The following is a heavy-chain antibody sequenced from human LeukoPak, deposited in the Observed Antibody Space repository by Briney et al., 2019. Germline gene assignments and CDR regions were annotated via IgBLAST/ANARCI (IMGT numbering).Heavy chain of an antibody. D-gene: IGHD2-2*01. V-gene: IGHV4-4*07. J-gene: IGHJ2*01. CDR3: ARGRYCTTTSCTHWYFDL. CDR1: GGSISSYY. CDR2: VYSSGTT. Sequence: PSETLSLTCTVSGGSISSYYWSWIRQPAGEGLEWIGRVYSSGTTNYNPSLQSRVTMSVDSSKNQFSLKLNSVTAADTAVYYCARGRYCTTTSCTHWYFDLWGRGTLVTVSS.